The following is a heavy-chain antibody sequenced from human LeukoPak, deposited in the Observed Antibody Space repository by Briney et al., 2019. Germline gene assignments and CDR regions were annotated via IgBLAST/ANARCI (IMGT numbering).Heavy chain of an antibody. V-gene: IGHV3-7*01. CDR3: VRDLAKSKKYETRPS. D-gene: IGHD2/OR15-2a*01. CDR1: GFTFISYW. J-gene: IGHJ3*01. Sequence: GGSLRLTCVASGFTFISYWMSWVRQAPGKGLEWVANIKEDGSEKYYVDSVKGRFTISRDNAKNSLYLQMNSLRAEDTAVYYCVRDLAKSKKYETRPSWGQGTMVTVSS. CDR2: IKEDGSEK.